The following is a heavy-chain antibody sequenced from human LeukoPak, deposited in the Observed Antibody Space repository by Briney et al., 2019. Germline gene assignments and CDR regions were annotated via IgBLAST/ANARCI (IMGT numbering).Heavy chain of an antibody. CDR1: GFTFSNYG. CDR2: VWSDGSNK. D-gene: IGHD1-1*01. CDR3: ARDPGTTTYGMDV. V-gene: IGHV3-33*01. J-gene: IGHJ6*02. Sequence: GGSLRLSCTASGFTFSNYGMHWVRQAPGRGLEWVAVVWSDGSNKNYADSVKGRSTISKDNYKNTLYLQMSSLRAADTAVYYCARDPGTTTYGMDVWGQGTTVTVSS.